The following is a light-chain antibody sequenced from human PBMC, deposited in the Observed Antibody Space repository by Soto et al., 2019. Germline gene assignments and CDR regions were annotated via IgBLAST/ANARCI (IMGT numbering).Light chain of an antibody. V-gene: IGKV3-20*01. Sequence: EIVLKQSPGTLSLSQGERATLSCRASQSVSNNYLAWYQQKPGQAPRLLIYGASNRATGIPDRFTGSGSGTDFTLTNDGLEPEDFAVYHCQQDTLSRWTFGQVTKVDIK. CDR3: QQDTLSRWT. CDR1: QSVSNNY. J-gene: IGKJ1*01. CDR2: GAS.